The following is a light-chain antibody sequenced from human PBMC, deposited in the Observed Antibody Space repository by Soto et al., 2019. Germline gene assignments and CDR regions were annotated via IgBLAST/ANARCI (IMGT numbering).Light chain of an antibody. Sequence: QPVLTQPPSASGTPGQRVTISCSGSSSNIGSNYAYWYQQLPGAAPKLLIYRNDQRPSGVPDRFSGSKSGTSASLAISGLRSEDEADYHCVAWDDSLSGPVFGGGTKLTVL. CDR3: VAWDDSLSGPV. J-gene: IGLJ2*01. CDR1: SSNIGSNY. V-gene: IGLV1-47*01. CDR2: RND.